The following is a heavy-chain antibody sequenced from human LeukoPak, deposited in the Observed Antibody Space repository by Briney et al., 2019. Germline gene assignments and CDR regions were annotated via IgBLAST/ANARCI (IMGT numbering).Heavy chain of an antibody. CDR3: VRSPFSNRY. CDR1: EFTFSNYW. Sequence: GGSLRLYCADYEFTFSNYWLTWVRQDPGKGLEWVANIKQDRSEISYVDYVKGRFNISRENAKDSLYLQMKSLRAEDTAVYYGVRSPFSNRYWGQGTPVPVSS. V-gene: IGHV3-7*03. CDR2: IKQDRSEI. J-gene: IGHJ4*02. D-gene: IGHD1-14*01.